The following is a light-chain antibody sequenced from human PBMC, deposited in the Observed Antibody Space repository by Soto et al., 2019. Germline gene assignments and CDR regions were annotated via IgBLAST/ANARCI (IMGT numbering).Light chain of an antibody. V-gene: IGKV3-20*01. CDR1: QSVDSTF. Sequence: EIVLTQSPGSLSLSPGERATLSCRASQSVDSTFFAWYQKKPGQAPRLLIYGASKRATGVPDRLSGSGSGKDFALTSSRLEPEDFAVCYCQQYMSSVLFGKGTKVEI. J-gene: IGKJ1*01. CDR3: QQYMSSVL. CDR2: GAS.